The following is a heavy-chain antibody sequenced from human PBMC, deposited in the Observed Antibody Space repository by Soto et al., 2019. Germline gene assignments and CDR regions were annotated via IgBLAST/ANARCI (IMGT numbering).Heavy chain of an antibody. J-gene: IGHJ4*02. CDR3: ARRSATYGGALDY. CDR2: NSYSGIS. CDR1: GVSVTSHY. V-gene: IGHV4-59*08. Sequence: SXTLSLACTVSGVSVTSHYWDWIRQPPGKGPEWIGYNSYSGISKYNPSLKDRVTISLDTSENQVSLNLASVTAADTAVYFCARRSATYGGALDYWGQGALVTVS. D-gene: IGHD4-17*01.